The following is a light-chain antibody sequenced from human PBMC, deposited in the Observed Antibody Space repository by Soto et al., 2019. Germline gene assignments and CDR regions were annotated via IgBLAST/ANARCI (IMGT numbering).Light chain of an antibody. Sequence: DLQMTQSPSSLSASVGDRVTITCRASQDIRNYLAWYQHQPGKQPKLLIYSASTLQSGVPSRFSGSGSGTDFTLTITSLQPEDVATYYCQKYNSAPWTFGQGTKVEVK. V-gene: IGKV1-27*01. J-gene: IGKJ1*01. CDR3: QKYNSAPWT. CDR1: QDIRNY. CDR2: SAS.